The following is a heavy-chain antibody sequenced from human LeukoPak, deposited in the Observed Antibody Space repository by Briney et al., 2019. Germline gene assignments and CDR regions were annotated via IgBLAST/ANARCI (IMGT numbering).Heavy chain of an antibody. J-gene: IGHJ6*03. CDR3: ARDSIVVVPAAMSLYYYYYYYMDV. V-gene: IGHV4-34*01. CDR1: GGSFSGYY. Sequence: SETLSLTCAVYGGSFSGYYWSWIRQPPGKGLEWIGEINHSGSTNYNPSLKSRVTISVDTSKNQFSLKLSSVTAADTAVYYCARDSIVVVPAAMSLYYYYYYYMDVWGKGTTVTVSS. D-gene: IGHD2-2*01. CDR2: INHSGST.